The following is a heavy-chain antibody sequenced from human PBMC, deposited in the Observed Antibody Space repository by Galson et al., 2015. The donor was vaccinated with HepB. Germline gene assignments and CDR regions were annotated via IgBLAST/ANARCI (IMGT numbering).Heavy chain of an antibody. D-gene: IGHD3-3*01. V-gene: IGHV2-5*02. CDR2: IYWDDDK. Sequence: PALVKPTQTLTLTCTFSGFSLSTSGVGVGWIRQPPGKALEWLALIYWDDDKRYSPSLKSRLTITKDTSKNQVVLTMTNMDPVDTATYYCAHRRGNHLKWLRFLERAARPPVGWFDPWGQGTLVTVSS. J-gene: IGHJ5*02. CDR1: GFSLSTSGVG. CDR3: AHRRGNHLKWLRFLERAARPPVGWFDP.